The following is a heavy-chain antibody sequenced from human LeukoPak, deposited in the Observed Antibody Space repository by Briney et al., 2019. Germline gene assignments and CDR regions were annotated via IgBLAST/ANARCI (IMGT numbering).Heavy chain of an antibody. CDR1: GGTFSSYA. V-gene: IGHV1-69*05. J-gene: IGHJ6*03. CDR2: IIPIFGTA. D-gene: IGHD3-10*01. Sequence: SVKVSCKASGGTFSSYAISWVRQARGQGLEWMGGIIPIFGTANYAQKFQGRVTITTDESTSTAYMELSSLRSEDTAVYYCARSSYYGSGRPPPKYYYYYYYMDVWGKGTTVTVSS. CDR3: ARSSYYGSGRPPPKYYYYYYYMDV.